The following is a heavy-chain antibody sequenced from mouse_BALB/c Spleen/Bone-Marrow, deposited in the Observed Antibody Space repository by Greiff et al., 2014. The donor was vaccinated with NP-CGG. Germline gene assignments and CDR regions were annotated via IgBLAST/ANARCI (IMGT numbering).Heavy chain of an antibody. CDR3: TLWCYAMDY. D-gene: IGHD1-1*02. V-gene: IGHV1S81*02. Sequence: QVQLQQPGAELVKHGASVELSCKASGYTFTSYYMYWVKQRPGQGLEWIGEINPSNGGTNFNEKFKSKATLTVDKSSSTAYMQLSSLTSEDSAVYYCTLWCYAMDYWGQGTSVTVSS. CDR1: GYTFTSYY. CDR2: INPSNGGT. J-gene: IGHJ4*01.